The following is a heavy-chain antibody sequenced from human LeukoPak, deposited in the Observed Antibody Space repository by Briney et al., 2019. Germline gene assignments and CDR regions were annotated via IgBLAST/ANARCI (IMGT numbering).Heavy chain of an antibody. Sequence: GGSLRLSCAASEFTFSSYWMSWVRQAPGKGLEWVANIKRDGSEKYYVDSVKGRFSISRDNAKDSLYLQMNSLRAEDTAVYYCARDVYYGSGSPRLDYWGQGTLVTVSS. CDR2: IKRDGSEK. CDR1: EFTFSSYW. CDR3: ARDVYYGSGSPRLDY. D-gene: IGHD3-10*01. V-gene: IGHV3-7*01. J-gene: IGHJ4*02.